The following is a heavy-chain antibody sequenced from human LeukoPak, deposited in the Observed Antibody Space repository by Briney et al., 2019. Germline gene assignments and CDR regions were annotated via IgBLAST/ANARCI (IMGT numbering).Heavy chain of an antibody. Sequence: ASVTVSCKASGYTFNNYGITWVRQAPGPGLEWMGWIGTYNGNTDYAQKFQGRVIMTEDTSTTTAHMEQRSLRSDDTAVYYCARGRLKRVPFTKVSGALDYWGQGTRVTVSS. V-gene: IGHV1-18*01. CDR2: IGTYNGNT. D-gene: IGHD6-19*01. J-gene: IGHJ4*02. CDR1: GYTFNNYG. CDR3: ARGRLKRVPFTKVSGALDY.